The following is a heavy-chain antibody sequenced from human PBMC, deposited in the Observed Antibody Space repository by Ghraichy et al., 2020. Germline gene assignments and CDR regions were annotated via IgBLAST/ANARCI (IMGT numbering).Heavy chain of an antibody. Sequence: SETLSLTCTVSGGSISSYYWSWIRQPPGKGLEWIGYIYYSGSTNYNPSLKSRVTISVDTSKNQFSLKLSSVTAADTAVYYCARGGGGWLQLYYFDYWGQGTLVTVSS. D-gene: IGHD5-24*01. CDR3: ARGGGGWLQLYYFDY. CDR1: GGSISSYY. J-gene: IGHJ4*02. V-gene: IGHV4-59*01. CDR2: IYYSGST.